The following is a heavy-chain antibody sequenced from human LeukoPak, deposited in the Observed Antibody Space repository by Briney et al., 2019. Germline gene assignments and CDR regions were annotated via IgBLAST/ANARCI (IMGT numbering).Heavy chain of an antibody. D-gene: IGHD6-13*01. CDR1: GYSISSGYY. V-gene: IGHV4-38-2*01. CDR2: IYYSGST. Sequence: PSETLSLTCAVSGYSISSGYYWGWIRQPPGKGLEWIGSIYYSGSTYYNPSLKSRVTISVDTSKNQFSLKLSSVTAADTAVYYCAVSSIAAAGNFDYWGQGTLVTVSS. CDR3: AVSSIAAAGNFDY. J-gene: IGHJ4*02.